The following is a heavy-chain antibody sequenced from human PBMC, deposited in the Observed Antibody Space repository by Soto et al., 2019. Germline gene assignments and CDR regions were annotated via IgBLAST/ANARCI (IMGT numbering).Heavy chain of an antibody. CDR1: GFTFSSYS. V-gene: IGHV3-48*01. Sequence: GGSLRLSCAASGFTFSSYSMNWVRQAPGKGLEWVSYISSSSSTIYYADSVKGRFTISRDNAKNSLYLQMNSLRAEDTAVYYCAKGGYSYGTRHGKRYYYMDVWGKGTTVTVSS. J-gene: IGHJ6*03. CDR3: AKGGYSYGTRHGKRYYYMDV. CDR2: ISSSSSTI. D-gene: IGHD5-18*01.